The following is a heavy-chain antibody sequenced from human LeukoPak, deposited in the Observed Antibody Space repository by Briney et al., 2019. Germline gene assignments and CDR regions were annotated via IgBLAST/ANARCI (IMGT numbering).Heavy chain of an antibody. D-gene: IGHD6-13*01. J-gene: IGHJ5*02. CDR2: IYYSGST. CDR1: GGSISSYY. Sequence: SETLSLTCTVSGGSISSYYWSWIRQPPGKGLEWVGYIYYSGSTNYNPSLKSRVTISVDTSKNQFSLKLSSVTAADTAVYYCARVRGDIAATVQFDPWGQGTLVTVSS. V-gene: IGHV4-59*01. CDR3: ARVRGDIAATVQFDP.